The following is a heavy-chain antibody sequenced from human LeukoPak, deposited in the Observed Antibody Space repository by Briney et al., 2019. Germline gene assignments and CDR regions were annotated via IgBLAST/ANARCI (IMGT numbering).Heavy chain of an antibody. J-gene: IGHJ5*02. CDR3: ARLASAWDLRFLEWYNWFDP. D-gene: IGHD3-3*01. CDR2: INHSGST. Sequence: SVTLSLTCAVYGGSFSGYYWSWIRQPPGKGLEWIGEINHSGSTNYNPSLKSRVTISIDTSKNQFSLKLSSVTAADTAVYYCARLASAWDLRFLEWYNWFDPWGQGTLVTVSS. V-gene: IGHV4-34*01. CDR1: GGSFSGYY.